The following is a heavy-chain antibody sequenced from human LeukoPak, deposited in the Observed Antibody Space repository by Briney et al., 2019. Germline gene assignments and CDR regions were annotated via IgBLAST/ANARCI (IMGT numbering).Heavy chain of an antibody. V-gene: IGHV4-38-2*02. Sequence: SETLSLTCTVSGYSISSGYYWGWIRQSPGKGLQWIGSIYHSGSSYYHLSLKSRVTISVDTSKNQFSLKLSSVTAADTAVYYCARETTVGACFDYWGQGTLVTVSS. J-gene: IGHJ4*02. D-gene: IGHD1-26*01. CDR2: IYHSGSS. CDR1: GYSISSGYY. CDR3: ARETTVGACFDY.